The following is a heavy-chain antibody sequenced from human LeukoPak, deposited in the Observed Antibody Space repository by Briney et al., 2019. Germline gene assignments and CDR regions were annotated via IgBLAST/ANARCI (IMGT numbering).Heavy chain of an antibody. V-gene: IGHV3-23*01. CDR2: ISGSGGST. J-gene: IGHJ5*02. CDR3: AKEDDFWSGYYTPTLNWFDP. D-gene: IGHD3-3*01. Sequence: WVRQAPGKGLEWVSAISGSGGSTYYADSVKGRFTISRDNSKNTLYLQMNSLRAEDTAVYYCAKEDDFWSGYYTPTLNWFDPWGQGTLVTVSS.